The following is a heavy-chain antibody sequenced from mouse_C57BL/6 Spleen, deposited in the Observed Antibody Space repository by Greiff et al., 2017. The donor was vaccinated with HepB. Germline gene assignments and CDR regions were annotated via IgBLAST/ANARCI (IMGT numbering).Heavy chain of an antibody. CDR3: EREKGYYDYDGFAY. CDR1: GFTFSSYA. Sequence: EVMLVESGGGLVKPGGSLKLSCAASGFTFSSYAMSWVRQTPEKRLEWVATISDGGSYTYYPDNVKGRVTISRDNAKNNLYLQMSHLKSEDTAMYYCEREKGYYDYDGFAYWGKGTLVTVSA. CDR2: ISDGGSYT. J-gene: IGHJ3*01. V-gene: IGHV5-4*01. D-gene: IGHD2-4*01.